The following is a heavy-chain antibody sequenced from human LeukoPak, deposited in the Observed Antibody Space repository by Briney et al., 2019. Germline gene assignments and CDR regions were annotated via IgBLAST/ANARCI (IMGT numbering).Heavy chain of an antibody. CDR1: GFTFSSYS. Sequence: GGSLRLSCAASGFTFSSYSMNWVRQAPGKGVEWVSYISSSSSTIYYADSVKGRFTISRDNAKNSLYLQMNSLRAEDTAVYYCAGTMVRGVPDYWGQGTLVTVSS. CDR3: AGTMVRGVPDY. J-gene: IGHJ4*02. V-gene: IGHV3-48*01. CDR2: ISSSSSTI. D-gene: IGHD3-10*01.